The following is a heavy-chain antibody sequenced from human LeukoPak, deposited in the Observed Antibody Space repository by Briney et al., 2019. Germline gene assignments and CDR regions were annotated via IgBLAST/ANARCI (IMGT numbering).Heavy chain of an antibody. CDR3: ARYMILGFFFDY. D-gene: IGHD3/OR15-3a*01. Sequence: GGSLRLSCAASGFTVSINYMSWVRQAPGKGLEWVSIIYSGGSTYYADSVKGRFTISRDNSKNTLYLQMNSLRAEDTAVYYCARYMILGFFFDYWGQGTLVTVSS. CDR2: IYSGGST. CDR1: GFTVSINY. V-gene: IGHV3-53*01. J-gene: IGHJ4*02.